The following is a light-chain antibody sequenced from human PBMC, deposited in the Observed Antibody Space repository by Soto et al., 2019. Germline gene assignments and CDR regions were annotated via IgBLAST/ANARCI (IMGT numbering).Light chain of an antibody. CDR3: QQYKTYWT. V-gene: IGKV1-5*01. CDR2: DAS. Sequence: DIQMPQSPSIMSASLGDRFTITCRASHNINRWLAWYQQKPGKAPKLLIYDASRLESGVPSRFGGSGSGTEFTLSISSLQPDDFATYYCQQYKTYWTFGPGTKVDI. J-gene: IGKJ1*01. CDR1: HNINRW.